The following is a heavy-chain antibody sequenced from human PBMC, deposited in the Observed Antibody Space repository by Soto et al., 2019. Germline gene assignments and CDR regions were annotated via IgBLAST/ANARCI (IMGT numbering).Heavy chain of an antibody. Sequence: PGESLKISCKGSGYNFRNYWIGWVRQMPGKGLEWMGIIYPGDSNTRYSPSFQGQVTISADTSISTAYLQWSSLKASDTAMYYCAIYSTEWYYFDDWGQGTQVTVSS. D-gene: IGHD6-13*01. CDR2: IYPGDSNT. V-gene: IGHV5-51*01. CDR3: AIYSTEWYYFDD. CDR1: GYNFRNYW. J-gene: IGHJ4*02.